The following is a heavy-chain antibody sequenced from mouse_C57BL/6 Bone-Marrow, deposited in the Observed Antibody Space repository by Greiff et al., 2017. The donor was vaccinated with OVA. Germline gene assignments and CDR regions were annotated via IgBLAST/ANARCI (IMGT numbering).Heavy chain of an antibody. D-gene: IGHD2-4*01. CDR2: IYPGGGYT. V-gene: IGHV1-63*01. J-gene: IGHJ4*01. Sequence: VQLQQSGAELVRPGTSVKMSCKASGYTFTNYWIGWAKQRPGHGLEWIGDIYPGGGYTNYNEKFKGKATLTADKSSSTAYMQFSSLTSEDSAIYYCARSDDSDEGWAMDYWGQGTSVTVSS. CDR3: ARSDDSDEGWAMDY. CDR1: GYTFTNYW.